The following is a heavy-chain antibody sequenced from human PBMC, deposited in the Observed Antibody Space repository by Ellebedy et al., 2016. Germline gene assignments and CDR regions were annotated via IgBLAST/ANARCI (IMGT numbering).Heavy chain of an antibody. CDR1: GFTFSDYA. D-gene: IGHD6-19*01. Sequence: GESLKISCAASGFTFSDYAMHWVRQAPGKGLEWVAVIWSDGNKKYYTDSVRGRFTISRDTSENTLYMEMDSLRAEGTAVYYCARGGAVAGGFNYWGQGTLVTVSS. V-gene: IGHV3-33*01. CDR2: IWSDGNKK. J-gene: IGHJ4*02. CDR3: ARGGAVAGGFNY.